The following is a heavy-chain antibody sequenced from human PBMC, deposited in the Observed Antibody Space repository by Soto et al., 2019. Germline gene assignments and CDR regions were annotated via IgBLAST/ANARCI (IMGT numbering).Heavy chain of an antibody. CDR3: TRGRGTSGWYADY. CDR2: VRSETYGGST. J-gene: IGHJ4*02. CDR1: GFVFGDYA. D-gene: IGHD6-13*01. V-gene: IGHV3-49*04. Sequence: ASGFVFGDYAVTWVRQAPGKGLEWVGVVRSETYGGSTEYAASVKGRFRISRDDSESIAYLQMTSLKTEDTAVYYCTRGRGTSGWYADYWGKGILVTVSS.